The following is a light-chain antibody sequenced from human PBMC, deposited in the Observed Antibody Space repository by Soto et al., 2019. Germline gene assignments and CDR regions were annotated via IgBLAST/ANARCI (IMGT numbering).Light chain of an antibody. J-gene: IGKJ5*01. CDR3: QQYNNWPPIT. CDR2: GAS. Sequence: EIVLTQSPGTLSLSPWERATLSCRASQSISSSYLAWYQQKPGQAPRLLIYGASTRATGIPARFSGSGSGTEFTLTISSLQSEDFAVYYCQQYNNWPPITFGQGTRLENK. CDR1: QSISSSY. V-gene: IGKV3-15*01.